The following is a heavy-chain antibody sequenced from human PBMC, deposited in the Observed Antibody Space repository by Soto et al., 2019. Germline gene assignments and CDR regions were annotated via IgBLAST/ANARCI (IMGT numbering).Heavy chain of an antibody. V-gene: IGHV3-30-3*01. D-gene: IGHD6-19*01. J-gene: IGHJ4*02. CDR2: ISYDGSTK. Sequence: QVQLVESGGGVVQPGRSLRLSCAASGFTFSSFSLHWVRQAPGKGLEWLALISYDGSTKYNADSVKGRITVSRDNSNNTLYLQLSSLRPEDTAVYYCARTTTVAGTPEFDYWGQGTIVTGSS. CDR1: GFTFSSFS. CDR3: ARTTTVAGTPEFDY.